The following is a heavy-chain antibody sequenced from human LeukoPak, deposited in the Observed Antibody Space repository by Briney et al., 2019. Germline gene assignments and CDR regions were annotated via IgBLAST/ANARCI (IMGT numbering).Heavy chain of an antibody. V-gene: IGHV3-43*01. CDR1: GFTFDDYT. CDR2: ISWDGGST. CDR3: AKRGSGSYSLDY. D-gene: IGHD1-26*01. Sequence: GGSLRLSCAASGFTFDDYTMHWVRQAPGKGLEWVSLISWDGGSTYYADSVKGRFTISRDNSKNSLYLQMNSLRTEDTALYYCAKRGSGSYSLDYWGQGTLVTVSS. J-gene: IGHJ4*02.